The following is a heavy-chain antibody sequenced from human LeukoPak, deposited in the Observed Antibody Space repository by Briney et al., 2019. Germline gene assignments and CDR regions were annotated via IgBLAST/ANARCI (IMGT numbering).Heavy chain of an antibody. D-gene: IGHD6-13*01. CDR1: GYTFTGYY. CDR2: INPNSGGT. CDR3: ARDQKSSSSFLVGYYYYYMDV. V-gene: IGHV1-2*02. J-gene: IGHJ6*03. Sequence: ASVKVSCKASGYTFTGYYMHWVRQAPGQGLEWMGWINPNSGGTNYAQKFQGRVTTTRDTSISTAYMELSRLRSDDTAVYYCARDQKSSSSFLVGYYYYYMDVWGKGTTVTVSS.